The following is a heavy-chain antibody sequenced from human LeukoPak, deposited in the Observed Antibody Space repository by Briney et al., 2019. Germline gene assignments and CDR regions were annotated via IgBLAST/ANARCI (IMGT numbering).Heavy chain of an antibody. J-gene: IGHJ6*03. CDR2: TYYRSKWYN. Sequence: SQTLSLTCAISGDSVSTTSASWNWIRQSPSRGLEWLGRTYYRSKWYNDYALSVKSRITINPDTSRNQFSLQLNSVTAADTAVYYCARDRFDDRSGYYYHYYYYMDVWGKGTTVTVSS. CDR1: GDSVSTTSAS. CDR3: ARDRFDDRSGYYYHYYYYMDV. V-gene: IGHV6-1*01. D-gene: IGHD3-22*01.